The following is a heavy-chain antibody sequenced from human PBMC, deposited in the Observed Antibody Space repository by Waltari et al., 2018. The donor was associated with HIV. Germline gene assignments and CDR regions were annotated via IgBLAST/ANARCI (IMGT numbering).Heavy chain of an antibody. CDR2: SKSKSDGGTT. CDR1: GFAFDDAW. Sequence: EVQLVESGGGLVNRGGSLRLSCLASGFAFDDAWMNWVRQAPGKGLEWVGRSKSKSDGGTTDYAAAVKGRFTISRDDSKKTVYLQMDSLKSEDTAVYYCTDPLLRHGFHIWGQGTMVTVSS. J-gene: IGHJ3*02. D-gene: IGHD3-16*01. V-gene: IGHV3-15*01. CDR3: TDPLLRHGFHI.